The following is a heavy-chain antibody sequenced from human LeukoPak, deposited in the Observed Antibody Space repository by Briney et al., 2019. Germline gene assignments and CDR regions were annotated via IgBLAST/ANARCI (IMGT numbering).Heavy chain of an antibody. D-gene: IGHD2-8*01. CDR2: IYYSGST. J-gene: IGHJ1*01. V-gene: IGHV4-61*01. Sequence: SQTLSLTCTVSGYSMSSGYYWGWIRQPPGKGLEWIGYIYYSGSTNYNPSLKSRVTISVDTSKNQFSLKLSSVTAADTAVYYCARGKVLDFQHWGQGTLVTVSS. CDR3: ARGKVLDFQH. CDR1: GYSMSSGYY.